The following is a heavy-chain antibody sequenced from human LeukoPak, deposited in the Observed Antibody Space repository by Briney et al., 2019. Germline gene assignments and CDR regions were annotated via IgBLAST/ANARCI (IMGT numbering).Heavy chain of an antibody. V-gene: IGHV1-24*01. CDR1: GYTLTELS. J-gene: IGHJ4*02. CDR2: FDPEDGET. CDR3: ATGDSSGYSVFDY. D-gene: IGHD3-22*01. Sequence: ASVKVSCKASGYTLTELSMHWVRQAPGKGLEWMGGFDPEDGETIYAQKFQGRVTMTEDTSTDTAYMELSSLRSEDTAVYYCATGDSSGYSVFDYWGQGTLVTVSS.